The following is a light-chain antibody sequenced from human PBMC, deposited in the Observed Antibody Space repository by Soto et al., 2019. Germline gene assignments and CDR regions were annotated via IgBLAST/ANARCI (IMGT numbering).Light chain of an antibody. V-gene: IGLV1-40*01. Sequence: QSVLTQPPSVSGAPGQRVTISCTGSNSNIGAGYDVHWYLQLPGTAPKLLVYSNNNRPSGVLDRFSGSKSGTSASLAITGLQAEDEADYYCQSYDSRLSAYVFGTGTKLTVL. CDR1: NSNIGAGYD. CDR2: SNN. CDR3: QSYDSRLSAYV. J-gene: IGLJ1*01.